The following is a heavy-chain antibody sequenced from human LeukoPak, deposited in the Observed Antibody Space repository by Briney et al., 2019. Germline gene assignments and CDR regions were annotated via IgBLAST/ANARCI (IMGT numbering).Heavy chain of an antibody. Sequence: GGSLRLSCAASGFSFSTYAMSWVRQAPGKGLEWVSGFTGSGGRTFYADSVKGRFIISKGNSRNTLYLQMNSLTAGDTAVYYCARDTYSSGWYADYWGQGTPVTVSS. CDR1: GFSFSTYA. CDR2: FTGSGGRT. V-gene: IGHV3-23*01. D-gene: IGHD6-19*01. J-gene: IGHJ4*02. CDR3: ARDTYSSGWYADY.